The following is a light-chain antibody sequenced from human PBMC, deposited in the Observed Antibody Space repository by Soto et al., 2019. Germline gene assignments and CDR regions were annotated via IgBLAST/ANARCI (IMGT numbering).Light chain of an antibody. Sequence: QPVLTQPPSVSEAPRQRVTISCSGTKSNIGANAVHWYQQLPGQPPKLLIYYDDLLPSGVSDRFSGSKSGTSASLAISGLQSVDEAHYYCATWDDSLNGVIFGGGTQLTVL. J-gene: IGLJ7*01. CDR3: ATWDDSLNGVI. V-gene: IGLV1-36*01. CDR1: KSNIGANA. CDR2: YDD.